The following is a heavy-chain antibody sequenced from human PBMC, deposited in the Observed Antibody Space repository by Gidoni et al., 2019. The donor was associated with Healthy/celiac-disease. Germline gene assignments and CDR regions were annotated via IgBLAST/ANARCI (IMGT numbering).Heavy chain of an antibody. CDR1: GGSIISGSYY. V-gene: IGHV4-61*02. J-gene: IGHJ4*02. Sequence: QVQLQESGPGLVKPSQTLSLTCTASGGSIISGSYYWRWIRQPAGKGMEWIWRIYTSGSTNYNPSLKSRVTISVDTSKNQFSLKLSSVTAADTAVYYCASTRYYDSSGYYDYWGQGTLVTVSS. D-gene: IGHD3-22*01. CDR2: IYTSGST. CDR3: ASTRYYDSSGYYDY.